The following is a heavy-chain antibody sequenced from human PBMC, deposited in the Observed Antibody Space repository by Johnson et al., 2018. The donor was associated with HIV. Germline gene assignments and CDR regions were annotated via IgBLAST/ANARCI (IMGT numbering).Heavy chain of an antibody. CDR3: TTGLPGATYDAFDI. J-gene: IGHJ3*02. CDR2: ISYDGSNK. V-gene: IGHV3-30*04. D-gene: IGHD5-12*01. CDR1: GFTFSSYA. Sequence: VQLVESGGGLVQPGGSLRLSCAASGFTFSSYAMHWVRQAPGKGLEWVAVISYDGSNKYYADSVKGRFTISRDNSKNTLYLQMNSLKTEDTAVYYCTTGLPGATYDAFDIWGQGTLVTVSS.